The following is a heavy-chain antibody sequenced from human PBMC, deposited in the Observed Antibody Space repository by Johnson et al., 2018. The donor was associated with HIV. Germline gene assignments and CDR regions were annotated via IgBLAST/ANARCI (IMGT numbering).Heavy chain of an antibody. CDR1: GFTFSSYA. Sequence: VQLVESGGGLVQPGGSLRLSCAASGFTFSSYAMSWVRQAPGKGLEWVSAISGSGGSKYYADSVKGRFTISRDNSKNTLYLQMNSRRAEDTAVYYCAKDPDSRKDAFDIWSQGTMVTVSS. D-gene: IGHD1-14*01. CDR3: AKDPDSRKDAFDI. V-gene: IGHV3-23*04. CDR2: ISGSGGSK. J-gene: IGHJ3*02.